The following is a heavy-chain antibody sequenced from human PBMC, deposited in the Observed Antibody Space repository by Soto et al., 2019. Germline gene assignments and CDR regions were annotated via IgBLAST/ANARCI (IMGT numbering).Heavy chain of an antibody. CDR3: ARVSPPIPGTNWNPRRYFDL. CDR2: IYFSGST. D-gene: IGHD1-1*01. CDR1: GASISSYY. V-gene: IGHV4-59*01. Sequence: QVQLQESGPGLVKPSETLSLTCSVSGASISSYYWSWIRQPPGKGLEWIGYIYFSGSTNYKPSLPSRVTISIDRSQNLFSLRLGSVTDEDTAVYYCARVSPPIPGTNWNPRRYFDLWGRGTLVTVSS. J-gene: IGHJ2*01.